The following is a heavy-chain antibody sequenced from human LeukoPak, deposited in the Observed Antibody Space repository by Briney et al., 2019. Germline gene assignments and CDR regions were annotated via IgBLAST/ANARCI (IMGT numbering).Heavy chain of an antibody. CDR3: ARQVVAGTGVYIGYYGMDV. Sequence: PSQTLSLTCTVSGGSISSGGYYWSWIRQHPGKGLEWIGYIYHSGSTYYNPSLKSRVTISVDRSKNQFSLKLSSVTAADTAVYYCARQVVAGTGVYIGYYGMDVWGQGTTVTVSS. V-gene: IGHV4-30-2*01. J-gene: IGHJ6*02. CDR1: GGSISSGGYY. D-gene: IGHD2-15*01. CDR2: IYHSGST.